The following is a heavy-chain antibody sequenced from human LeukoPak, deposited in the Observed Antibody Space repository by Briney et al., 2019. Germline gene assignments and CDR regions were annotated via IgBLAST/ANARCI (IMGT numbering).Heavy chain of an antibody. V-gene: IGHV3-21*01. CDR3: ARVDSSGYSTGY. D-gene: IGHD3-22*01. Sequence: GGSLRLSCAASGFTFSSYSMNWVRQAPGKGLEWVSSISSSSSYIYYADSVKGRFTISRDNAKNSLYLQMNSLRAEDTAVYYCARVDSSGYSTGYWGQGTLVTVSS. J-gene: IGHJ4*02. CDR2: ISSSSSYI. CDR1: GFTFSSYS.